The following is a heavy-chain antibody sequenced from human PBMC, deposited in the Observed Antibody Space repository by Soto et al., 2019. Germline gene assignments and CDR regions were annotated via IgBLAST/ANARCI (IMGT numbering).Heavy chain of an antibody. CDR3: VKLAEYGVDEG. Sequence: SLRLSCSASGFTFSMYSMHWIRQAPGKGLEYVSAISDDGRSTYYADSVKGRYTISRDNSNNAVFLQMSSLRPDDTAVYYCVKLAEYGVDEGWGLGTLVTVFS. CDR1: GFTFSMYS. J-gene: IGHJ4*02. V-gene: IGHV3-64D*06. CDR2: ISDDGRST. D-gene: IGHD4-17*01.